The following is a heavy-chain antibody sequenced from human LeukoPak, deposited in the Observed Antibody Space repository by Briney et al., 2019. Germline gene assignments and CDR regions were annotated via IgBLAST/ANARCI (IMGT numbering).Heavy chain of an antibody. CDR3: ARDRARYCSGGSCPRFDY. J-gene: IGHJ4*02. CDR1: GFTFSSYW. V-gene: IGHV3-7*01. D-gene: IGHD2-15*01. CDR2: IKQDGSEK. Sequence: GGSLRLSCAASGFTFSSYWMSWVRQAPGKGLEWVAHIKQDGSEKYYVDSVKGRFTISRDNAKNSLYLQMNSLRAEDTAVYYCARDRARYCSGGSCPRFDYCGQGTLVTVSS.